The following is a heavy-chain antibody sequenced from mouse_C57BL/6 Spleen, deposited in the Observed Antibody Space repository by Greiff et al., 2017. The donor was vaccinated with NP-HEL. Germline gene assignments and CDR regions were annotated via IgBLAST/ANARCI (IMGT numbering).Heavy chain of an antibody. CDR3: ARNKGDYYGSDWYFDV. D-gene: IGHD1-1*01. J-gene: IGHJ1*03. CDR2: IWTGGGT. CDR1: GFSLTSYA. Sequence: QVQLQQSGPGLVAPSQSLSITCTVSGFSLTSYAISWVRQPPGKGLEWLGVIWTGGGTNYNSALKSRLSISKDNSKSQVFLKMNSLQTDDTARYYCARNKGDYYGSDWYFDVWGTGTTVTVSS. V-gene: IGHV2-9-1*01.